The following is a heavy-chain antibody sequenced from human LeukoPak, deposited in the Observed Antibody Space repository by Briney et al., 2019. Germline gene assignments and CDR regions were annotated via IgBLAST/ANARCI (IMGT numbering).Heavy chain of an antibody. Sequence: QSGGSLRLSCAASGFTFSSYWMSWVRQAPGEGLEWVAKINQDGTEKAYVDSVRGRFTISRDNAKNSLFLQMNSLRAEDTAVYYCARAGSGGGFDYWGQGTLVTVSS. D-gene: IGHD6-19*01. CDR3: ARAGSGGGFDY. V-gene: IGHV3-7*03. J-gene: IGHJ4*02. CDR1: GFTFSSYW. CDR2: INQDGTEK.